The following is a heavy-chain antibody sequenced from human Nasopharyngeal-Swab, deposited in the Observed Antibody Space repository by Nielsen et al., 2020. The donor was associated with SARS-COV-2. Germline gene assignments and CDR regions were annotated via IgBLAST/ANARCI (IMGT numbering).Heavy chain of an antibody. Sequence: GGSLRLSCAASGFTFSSYSMNWVRQAPGKGLEWVSYISSSSSTIYYADSVKGRFTISRDNAKNSLYLQMNSLRDEDTAVYYCARHVLLWFGESFDAFDIWGQGTMVTVSS. CDR2: ISSSSSTI. CDR3: ARHVLLWFGESFDAFDI. J-gene: IGHJ3*02. V-gene: IGHV3-48*02. D-gene: IGHD3-10*01. CDR1: GFTFSSYS.